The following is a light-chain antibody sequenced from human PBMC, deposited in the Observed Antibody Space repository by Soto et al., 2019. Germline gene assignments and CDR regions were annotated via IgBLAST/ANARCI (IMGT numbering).Light chain of an antibody. J-gene: IGKJ4*01. Sequence: DIQMTQSPSSLSAAVGDRVTITCRASQSIGSYLNWYQQKPGKAPRLLIDAASTLQSGVPSRFSGSGSGTGFTLTISSLQPEDFATYYCLQSYGNPLLTFGGGTKVEIK. CDR3: LQSYGNPLLT. CDR2: AAS. V-gene: IGKV1-39*01. CDR1: QSIGSY.